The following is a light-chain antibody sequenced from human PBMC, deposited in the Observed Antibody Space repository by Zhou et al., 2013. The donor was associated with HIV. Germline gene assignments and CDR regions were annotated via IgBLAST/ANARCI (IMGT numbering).Light chain of an antibody. Sequence: DIQMTQSPSSLSASVGDRVTITCQASQDISDHLNWYQQKPGKAPKLLIYDASNLETGVPSRFSGSGSGTDFTFTISSLQPEDIATYYCQQWHKFPITFGQGPRLEIK. CDR3: QQWHKFPIT. CDR1: QDISDH. J-gene: IGKJ5*01. V-gene: IGKV1-33*01. CDR2: DAS.